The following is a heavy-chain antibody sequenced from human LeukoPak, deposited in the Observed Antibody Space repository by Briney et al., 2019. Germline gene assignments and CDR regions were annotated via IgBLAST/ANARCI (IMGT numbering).Heavy chain of an antibody. CDR3: AHVDTTMVTSGFDV. D-gene: IGHD5-18*01. J-gene: IGHJ3*01. CDR1: GFSLSTSGVG. V-gene: IGHV2-5*01. Sequence: ESGPTLVNPTQTLTLTCTFSGFSLSTSGVGVCWIRQPPGKALELLALISRNDDKRYSPSLKSRLTITKDTSKNQVVLTMTNMDPVDTATYYCAHVDTTMVTSGFDVWGQGTMVTVS. CDR2: ISRNDDK.